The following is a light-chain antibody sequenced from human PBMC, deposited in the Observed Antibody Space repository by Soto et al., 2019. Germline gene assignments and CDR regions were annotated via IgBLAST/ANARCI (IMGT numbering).Light chain of an antibody. CDR2: AAS. V-gene: IGKV1-9*01. Sequence: IQLTQSPSFLSSSLGDRVTITCRASQGISSYLAWYQQKPGKAPKLLIYAASTLQSGVPSRFSGSGSGTEFTLTISSLQPEDFATYYCQQLNSYPRTFGQGTKVDIK. J-gene: IGKJ1*01. CDR3: QQLNSYPRT. CDR1: QGISSY.